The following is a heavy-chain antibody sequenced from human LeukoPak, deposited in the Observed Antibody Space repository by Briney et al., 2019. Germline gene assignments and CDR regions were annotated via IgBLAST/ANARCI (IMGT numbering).Heavy chain of an antibody. CDR3: ARAVVLRYFDWLRTGYYYYMDV. CDR1: GYTFTSYD. CDR2: MNPNSGNT. V-gene: IGHV1-8*01. J-gene: IGHJ6*03. Sequence: ASVKVSCKASGYTFTSYDINWLRQATGQGLEWMGWMNPNSGNTGYAQKFQGRVTMTRNTSISTAYMELSSLRSEDTAVYYCARAVVLRYFDWLRTGYYYYMDVWGKGTTVTVSS. D-gene: IGHD3-9*01.